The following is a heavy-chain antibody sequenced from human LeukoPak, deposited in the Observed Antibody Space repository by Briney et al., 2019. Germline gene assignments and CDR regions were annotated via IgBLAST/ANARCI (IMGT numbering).Heavy chain of an antibody. V-gene: IGHV3-53*01. CDR1: GFTVSSNY. CDR2: IYSGGSP. D-gene: IGHD2-2*01. CDR3: ARGVPDVGLDY. J-gene: IGHJ4*02. Sequence: GGSLRLSCAASGFTVSSNYMSWVRQAPGKGLEWVSVIYSGGSPYYADSVKGRFTISRDNSKNTLYLQMNSLRAEDTAVYYCARGVPDVGLDYWGQGTLVTVSS.